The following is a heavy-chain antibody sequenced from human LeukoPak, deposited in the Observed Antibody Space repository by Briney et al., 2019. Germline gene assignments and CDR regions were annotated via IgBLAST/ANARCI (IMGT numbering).Heavy chain of an antibody. D-gene: IGHD1-26*01. V-gene: IGHV4-34*01. J-gene: IGHJ6*03. CDR2: INHSGST. Sequence: PSETLSLTCTVSGGSISSYYWSWIRQPPGKGLEWIGEINHSGSTNYNPSLKSRVTISVDTSKNQFSLKLSSVTAADTAVYYCARRGIVYYYYYMDVWGKGTTVSISS. CDR3: ARRGIVYYYYYMDV. CDR1: GGSISSYY.